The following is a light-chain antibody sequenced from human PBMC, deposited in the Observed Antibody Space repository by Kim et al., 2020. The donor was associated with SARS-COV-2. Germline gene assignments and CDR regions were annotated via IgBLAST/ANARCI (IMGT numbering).Light chain of an antibody. V-gene: IGKV1-5*03. CDR2: GAS. CDR1: QSISAW. CDR3: HQYSTYPFT. J-gene: IGKJ2*01. Sequence: DIQMTQSPSTLSASVGDRITITCRASQSISAWLAWSQQKPGEAPKLLIHGASTLDTGVPSRFSGSGSGTEFTLTVSSLQPDDFATYYCHQYSTYPFTFDQGTKLEI.